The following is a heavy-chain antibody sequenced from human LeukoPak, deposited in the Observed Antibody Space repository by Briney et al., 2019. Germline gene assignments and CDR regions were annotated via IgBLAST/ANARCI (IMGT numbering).Heavy chain of an antibody. D-gene: IGHD3-9*01. V-gene: IGHV1-46*01. CDR2: INPSGGST. Sequence: ASVKVSCKASGYTFTSYYMHWVRQAPGQGLEWMGIINPSGGSTSYAQKFQGRVTMTRDTSTSTVYMELSSLRSEDTAVYYCAGAYYDILTGYNTWYYFDYWGQGTLVTVSS. CDR1: GYTFTSYY. J-gene: IGHJ4*02. CDR3: AGAYYDILTGYNTWYYFDY.